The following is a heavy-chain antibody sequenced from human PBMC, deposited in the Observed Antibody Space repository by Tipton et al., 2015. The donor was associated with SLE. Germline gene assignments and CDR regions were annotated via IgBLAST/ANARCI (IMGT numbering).Heavy chain of an antibody. D-gene: IGHD4-17*01. Sequence: SLRLSCTGSGFTFGDYVLNWVRQAPGRGLEWVGFIRSETYGGTTEIAASLKGRFTISRDDSKGIAYLQMNSLRTEDTAIYYCTRDAEAYGDYIYWGQGTLVAVSS. CDR2: IRSETYGGTT. V-gene: IGHV3-49*04. J-gene: IGHJ4*02. CDR3: TRDAEAYGDYIY. CDR1: GFTFGDYV.